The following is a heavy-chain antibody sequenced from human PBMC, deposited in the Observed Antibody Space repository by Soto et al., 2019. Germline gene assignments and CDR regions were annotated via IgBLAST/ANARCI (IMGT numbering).Heavy chain of an antibody. J-gene: IGHJ4*02. CDR2: IHWNGGSP. CDR3: ARDRTTIVTPVFVN. D-gene: IGHD4-4*01. V-gene: IGHV3-20*01. Sequence: GGSLRLSCAASGFTFDDSGMSWVRQVPGKGLEWVSGIHWNGGSPTYADPVKGRFTISRDNAKNSLYLHMNSLRVEDTALYHCARDRTTIVTPVFVNWGQGTLVTVSS. CDR1: GFTFDDSG.